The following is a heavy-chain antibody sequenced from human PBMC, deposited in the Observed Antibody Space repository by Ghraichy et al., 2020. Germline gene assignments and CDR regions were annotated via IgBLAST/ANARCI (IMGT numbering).Heavy chain of an antibody. CDR1: GGSVSSGSYF. Sequence: SETLALTCTVSGGSVSSGSYFWSWIRQPPGKGLEWIGYVYYTGSANYIPSLMSRVTISVDTSKNQFSLNLTSVTAADTAVYYCARRPSSVTTKGAKVYWGQGILVTVSS. CDR2: VYYTGSA. V-gene: IGHV4-61*01. J-gene: IGHJ4*02. D-gene: IGHD5-12*01. CDR3: ARRPSSVTTKGAKVY.